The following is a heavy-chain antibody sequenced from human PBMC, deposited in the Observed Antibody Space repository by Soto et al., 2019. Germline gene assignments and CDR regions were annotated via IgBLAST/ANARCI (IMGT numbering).Heavy chain of an antibody. J-gene: IGHJ6*02. CDR2: IKSDGSST. Sequence: EVQLVESGGGLVQPGGSLRLSCAASGFTFSNYWMHWVRQAPGKGLVWVSHIKSDGSSTNYADSVKGRFTSSRDNAKNTLYLQLNSLRVEDTAVYYCARGNNGMDVWGQGTTVTVSS. CDR1: GFTFSNYW. V-gene: IGHV3-74*01. CDR3: ARGNNGMDV.